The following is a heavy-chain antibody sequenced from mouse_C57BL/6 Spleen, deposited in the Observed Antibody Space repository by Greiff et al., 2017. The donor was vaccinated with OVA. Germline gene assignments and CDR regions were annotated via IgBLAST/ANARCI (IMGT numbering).Heavy chain of an antibody. CDR1: GYTFTSYW. CDR2: IYPSDSET. CDR3: ARRGSYNAMDY. V-gene: IGHV1-61*01. Sequence: QVQLKQPGAELVRPGSSVKLSCKASGYTFTSYWMAWVKQRPGQGLEWIGNIYPSDSETHYNQKFKDKATLTVDKSSSTAYMQLSSLTSEDSAVYYCARRGSYNAMDYWGQGTSVTVSS. D-gene: IGHD1-1*02. J-gene: IGHJ4*01.